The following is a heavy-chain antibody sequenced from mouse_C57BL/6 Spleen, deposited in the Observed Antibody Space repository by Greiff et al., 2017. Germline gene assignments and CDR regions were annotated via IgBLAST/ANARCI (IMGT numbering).Heavy chain of an antibody. Sequence: VQLQQPGAELVMPGASVKLSCKASGYTFTSYWMHWVKQRPGQGLEWIGELDPCDSYTHYNQKFKGKSTLTVDKSSSTAYMQLSSLTSEDSAVDDCARRDYSNYDWFADWGQGTLVTVSA. CDR2: LDPCDSYT. V-gene: IGHV1-69*01. CDR3: ARRDYSNYDWFAD. D-gene: IGHD2-5*01. CDR1: GYTFTSYW. J-gene: IGHJ3*01.